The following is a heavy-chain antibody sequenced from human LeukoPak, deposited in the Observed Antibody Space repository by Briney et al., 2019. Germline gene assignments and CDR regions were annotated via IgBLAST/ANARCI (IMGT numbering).Heavy chain of an antibody. V-gene: IGHV1-69*02. D-gene: IGHD6-6*01. CDR3: ARGSRSSSSSKLFDY. Sequence: SVKVSCKASGGTFSSYTISWVRQAPGQGLEWMGRIIPIPGIANYAQKFQGRVTITADKSTSTAYMELSSLRSEDTAVYYCARGSRSSSSSKLFDYWGQGTLVTVSS. CDR2: IIPIPGIA. CDR1: GGTFSSYT. J-gene: IGHJ4*02.